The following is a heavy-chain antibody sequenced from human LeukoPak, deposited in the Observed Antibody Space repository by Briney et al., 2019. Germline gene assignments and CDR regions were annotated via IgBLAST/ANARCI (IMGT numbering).Heavy chain of an antibody. V-gene: IGHV4-34*01. CDR1: GGSFSNYY. Sequence: SETLSLTCAVSGGSFSNYYWNWIRQPPGKGLEWIGEINDNGRANYNPSLMSRVTVSVDTSKNQFSLRLTSVTATDTAVYYCARRGNYGRNYYFDVWGKGATVSVSS. CDR2: INDNGRA. D-gene: IGHD1-7*01. CDR3: ARRGNYGRNYYFDV. J-gene: IGHJ6*03.